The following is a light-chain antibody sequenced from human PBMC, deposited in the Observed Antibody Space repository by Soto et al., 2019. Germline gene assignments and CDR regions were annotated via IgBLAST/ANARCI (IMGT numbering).Light chain of an antibody. V-gene: IGLV2-23*02. J-gene: IGLJ2*01. CDR2: EVS. CDR3: GTWDGSLTAVV. CDR1: RSDVGGYNL. Sequence: QSVLTQPASVSGSPGQSITMSCTGSRSDVGGYNLVSWYQQHPGKAPKLMIYEVSKRPSGVSNRFSGSKSGNTASLTISGLQAEDEADYYCGTWDGSLTAVVFGGGTKVTVL.